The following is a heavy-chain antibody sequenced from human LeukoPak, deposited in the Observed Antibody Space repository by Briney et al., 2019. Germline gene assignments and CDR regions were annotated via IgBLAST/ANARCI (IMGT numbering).Heavy chain of an antibody. D-gene: IGHD4-23*01. J-gene: IGHJ1*01. CDR1: GFTFSSYW. V-gene: IGHV3-74*03. CDR2: TNTDGSST. Sequence: QPGGCLRLSCAASGFTFSSYWMHWVRQAPGKGLVWVSGTNTDGSSTMYADSVKGRFTIARDNATNTLSLQMNSLRAEDTAVYYCYGANAEHWGQGTLVTVSS. CDR3: YGANAEH.